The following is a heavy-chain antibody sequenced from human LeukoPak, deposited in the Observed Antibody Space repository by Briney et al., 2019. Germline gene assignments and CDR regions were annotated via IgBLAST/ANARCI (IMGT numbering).Heavy chain of an antibody. V-gene: IGHV4-39*07. CDR2: IYYSGST. CDR1: GGSISSSSYY. Sequence: SETLSLTCTVSGGSISSSSYYWGWIRQPPGKGLEWIGSIYYSGSTNYNPSLKSRVTISVDTSKNQFSLKLSSVTAADTAVYYCASFSSGWYGGDYWGQGTLVTVSS. CDR3: ASFSSGWYGGDY. D-gene: IGHD6-19*01. J-gene: IGHJ4*02.